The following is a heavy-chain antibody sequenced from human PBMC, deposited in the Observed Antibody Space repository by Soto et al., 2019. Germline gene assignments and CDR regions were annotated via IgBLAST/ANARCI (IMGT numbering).Heavy chain of an antibody. CDR1: GGCISSSSYY. D-gene: IGHD2-15*01. V-gene: IGHV4-39*01. Sequence: PSETLSLTCTVSGGCISSSSYYWGWIRQPPGKGLEWIGSIYYSGSTYYNPSLKSRVTISVDTSKNQFSLKLSSVTAADTAVYYCARHIGAGYLFPDWDYYYGMDVWGQATTVPVSS. CDR2: IYYSGST. CDR3: ARHIGAGYLFPDWDYYYGMDV. J-gene: IGHJ6*02.